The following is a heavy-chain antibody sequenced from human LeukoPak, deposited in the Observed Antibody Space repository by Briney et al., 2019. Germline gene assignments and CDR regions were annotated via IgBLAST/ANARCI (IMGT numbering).Heavy chain of an antibody. CDR3: ARGGGLDAFDI. J-gene: IGHJ3*02. D-gene: IGHD3-16*01. CDR2: IFYSGST. Sequence: SETLSLTCSVSGGSISSGGYYWTWIRQHPGRGLEWIGYIFYSGSTYYNPSLKGQFTISVDTSKNQFSLKLSSVTAADTAVYYCARGGGLDAFDIWGQGTMVTVSS. CDR1: GGSISSGGYY. V-gene: IGHV4-31*01.